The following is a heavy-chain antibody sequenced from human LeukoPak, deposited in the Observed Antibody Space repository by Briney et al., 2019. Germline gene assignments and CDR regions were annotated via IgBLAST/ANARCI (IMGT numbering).Heavy chain of an antibody. J-gene: IGHJ5*02. CDR3: ARRRFGELLENWFDP. Sequence: RGESPKISCKGSGYSFTSYWIGWVRQMPGKGLEWMGIIYPGDSDTRYSPSFQGQVTISADKSISTAYLQWSSLKASDTAMYYCARRRFGELLENWFDPWGQGTLVTVSS. V-gene: IGHV5-51*01. D-gene: IGHD3-10*01. CDR1: GYSFTSYW. CDR2: IYPGDSDT.